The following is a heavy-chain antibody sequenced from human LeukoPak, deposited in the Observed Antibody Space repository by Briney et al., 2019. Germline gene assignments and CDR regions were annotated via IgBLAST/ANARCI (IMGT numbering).Heavy chain of an antibody. D-gene: IGHD3-22*01. J-gene: IGHJ4*02. Sequence: LRLSCAASGFTFSSYEMNWIRQPPGKGLEWIGNIYYGENTYYNPSLKSRVTISIDTSKNQFYLKLSSLTAADTAVYYCARRDDSSGYHKIFDYWGPGTLVTVSS. CDR3: ARRDDSSGYHKIFDY. CDR2: IYYGENT. CDR1: GFTFSSYE. V-gene: IGHV4-59*04.